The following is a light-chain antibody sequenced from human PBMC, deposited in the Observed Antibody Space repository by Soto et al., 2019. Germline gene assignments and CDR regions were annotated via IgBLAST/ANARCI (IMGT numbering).Light chain of an antibody. CDR2: DAS. J-gene: IGKJ5*01. CDR1: QSVYTS. CDR3: QQRRKWPRT. V-gene: IGKV3-11*01. Sequence: ELVLTQSPATLSLSPGERATLSCRSSQSVYTSLAWYQQKPGQAPRLLIYDASNRAAGIPARFSGSGSGTDFSLTISSLEAEEFAVYYWQQRRKWPRTCGKGTRLEIK.